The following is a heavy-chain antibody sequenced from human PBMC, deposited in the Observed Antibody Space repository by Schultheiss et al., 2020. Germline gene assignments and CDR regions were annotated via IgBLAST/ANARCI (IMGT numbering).Heavy chain of an antibody. CDR3: ARGKMGQGY. J-gene: IGHJ4*02. CDR2: INHSGST. CDR1: GGSFSGYY. D-gene: IGHD1-26*01. V-gene: IGHV4-34*01. Sequence: SQTLSLTCAVYGGSFSGYYWNWIRQPPGKGLEWIGEINHSGSTNYNPSLKSRVTMSVDTSKNQFSLKLSSVTAADTAVYFCARGKMGQGYWGQGTLVTVSS.